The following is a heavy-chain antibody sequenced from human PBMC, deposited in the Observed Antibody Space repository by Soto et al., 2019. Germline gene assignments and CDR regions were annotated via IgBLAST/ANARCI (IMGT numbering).Heavy chain of an antibody. CDR1: GTSLSGLP. Sequence: ASVKVSCKVSGTSLSGLPMHWVRQAPGKGLEWMGSLDYEEGERSFAHRFQGRLSVTEDTSTDTAYMELSSLMSEDTAVYYCAAGVTTFDYWGQGPLVTVSS. CDR3: AAGVTTFDY. D-gene: IGHD4-17*01. CDR2: LDYEEGER. V-gene: IGHV1-24*01. J-gene: IGHJ4*02.